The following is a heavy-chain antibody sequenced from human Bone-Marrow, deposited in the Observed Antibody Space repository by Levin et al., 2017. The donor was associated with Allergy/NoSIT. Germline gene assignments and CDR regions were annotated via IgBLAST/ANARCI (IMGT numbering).Heavy chain of an antibody. Sequence: SQTLSLPCPVSCVSVHGFSYYWSWLRQSPRKGLEWIGYIHYSGTTTYSPSLQSRVTISMDTSKTQLFLSLNSVTAADTAVYYCARQAEASFDSWGQGTLVTVSS. CDR3: ARQAEASFDS. CDR1: CVSVHGFSYY. J-gene: IGHJ4*02. D-gene: IGHD1-14*01. CDR2: IHYSGTT. V-gene: IGHV4-39*01.